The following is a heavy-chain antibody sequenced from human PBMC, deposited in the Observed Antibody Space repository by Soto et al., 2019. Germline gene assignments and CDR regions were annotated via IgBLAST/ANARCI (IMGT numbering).Heavy chain of an antibody. J-gene: IGHJ6*02. CDR1: GFTFSSYV. V-gene: IGHV3-23*01. Sequence: EVQLLESGGGLVQPGGSLRLSCAASGFTFSSYVMSWVRQAPGKGLEWVSGISGSGGSTYYADSVKGRFTISRDNSKNTLSLQINSLRAEDTAVYYCARGNLGSLPFYYDMDVWGQGTTVTVSS. CDR3: ARGNLGSLPFYYDMDV. D-gene: IGHD6-13*01. CDR2: ISGSGGST.